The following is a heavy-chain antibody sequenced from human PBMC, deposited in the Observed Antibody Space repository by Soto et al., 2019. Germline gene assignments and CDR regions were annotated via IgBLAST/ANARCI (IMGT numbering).Heavy chain of an antibody. J-gene: IGHJ4*02. Sequence: AESLTLSCRASGFTFSTYSMTWIRQAPGKGLEWIASIISSSSSIYYAASVKGRFTISRDTAKNSLYLQMNSLRAEDTAVYYCARDPRYSWSYYQGGNYWGQGTLVTVSS. D-gene: IGHD1-26*01. CDR1: GFTFSTYS. V-gene: IGHV3-21*01. CDR2: IISSSSSI. CDR3: ARDPRYSWSYYQGGNY.